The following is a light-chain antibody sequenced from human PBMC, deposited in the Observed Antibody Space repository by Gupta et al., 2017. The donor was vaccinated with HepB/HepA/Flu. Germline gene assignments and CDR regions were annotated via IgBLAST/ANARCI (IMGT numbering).Light chain of an antibody. CDR2: LGS. J-gene: IGKJ1*01. CDR3: MQVLDPWT. V-gene: IGKV2-28*01. Sequence: DLVVTQSPLSLPVTPGEPASISCRSSQSLLHSNGYYYLDWYVQKPGQSPQLRIYLGSNRASRVPDRFSGSGSGTDLTLNIRRVEAEDVGVYDYMQVLDPWTCGQGTTVEIK. CDR1: QSLLHSNGYYY.